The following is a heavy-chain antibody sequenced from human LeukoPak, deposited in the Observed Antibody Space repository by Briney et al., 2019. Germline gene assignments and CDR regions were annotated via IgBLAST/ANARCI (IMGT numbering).Heavy chain of an antibody. CDR3: ARGGDCSGGSCYSFGY. D-gene: IGHD2-15*01. V-gene: IGHV4-61*02. J-gene: IGHJ4*02. CDR1: GGSISSGSYY. CDR2: IYTSGST. Sequence: SQTLTLTCTVSGGSISSGSYYWSWIRQPAGKGLEWIGRIYTSGSTNYNPSLKSRVTISVDTSKNQFSLKLSSVTAADTAVYYCARGGDCSGGSCYSFGYWGQGTLVTVSS.